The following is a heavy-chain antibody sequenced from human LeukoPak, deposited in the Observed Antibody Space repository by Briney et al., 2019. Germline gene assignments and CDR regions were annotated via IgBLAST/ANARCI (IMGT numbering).Heavy chain of an antibody. D-gene: IGHD5-24*01. V-gene: IGHV3-11*04. CDR2: ISYDGATI. J-gene: IGHJ4*02. CDR3: ARGAGADGYNN. Sequence: PGGSLRLSCAASGFTFSAYYMSWIRQAPGKGLEWVSYISYDGATIYYADSVKGRFTISRDNAKNSLYLQMNSLRADDTAIYYCARGAGADGYNNWGQGTLVTVSS. CDR1: GFTFSAYY.